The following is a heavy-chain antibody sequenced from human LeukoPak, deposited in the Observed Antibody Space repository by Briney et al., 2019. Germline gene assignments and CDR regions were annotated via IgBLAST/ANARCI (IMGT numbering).Heavy chain of an antibody. Sequence: GASVKVSCKASGYTFTGYYMHWVRQAPGQGLEWVGWINPNSGGTNYAQKFQGRVTMTRDTSISTAYMELSRLRSDDTAVYYCARGGLEYYYYYMDVWGKGTTVTVSS. CDR1: GYTFTGYY. V-gene: IGHV1-2*02. J-gene: IGHJ6*03. CDR3: ARGGLEYYYYYMDV. CDR2: INPNSGGT.